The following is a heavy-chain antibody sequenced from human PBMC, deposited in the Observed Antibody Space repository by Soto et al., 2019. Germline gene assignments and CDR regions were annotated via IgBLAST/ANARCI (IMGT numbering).Heavy chain of an antibody. D-gene: IGHD3-22*01. Sequence: GGSLRLSCAASGFTFSSYAMHWVRQAPGKGLEWVAAISYDGSNKYYADSVKGRFTISGDNSKNTLYLQMNSLRAEDTAVYYCASPYYYDSSGYYYQHYYYYGMDVWGQGTTVTVSS. V-gene: IGHV3-30-3*01. CDR1: GFTFSSYA. CDR3: ASPYYYDSSGYYYQHYYYYGMDV. J-gene: IGHJ6*02. CDR2: ISYDGSNK.